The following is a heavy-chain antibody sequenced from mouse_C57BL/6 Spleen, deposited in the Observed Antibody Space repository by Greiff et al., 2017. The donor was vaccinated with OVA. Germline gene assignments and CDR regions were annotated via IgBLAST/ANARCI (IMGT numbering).Heavy chain of an antibody. Sequence: EVQLQQSGPELVKPGASVKISCKASGYTFTDYYMNWVKQSPGKSLEWIGDINPNNGGTSYNQKFKGKATLTVDKSSSTAYMELRSLTSEDSAVYYCAREGYGSTPDYWGQGTTLTVSS. CDR1: GYTFTDYY. J-gene: IGHJ2*01. CDR3: AREGYGSTPDY. D-gene: IGHD1-1*01. V-gene: IGHV1-26*01. CDR2: INPNNGGT.